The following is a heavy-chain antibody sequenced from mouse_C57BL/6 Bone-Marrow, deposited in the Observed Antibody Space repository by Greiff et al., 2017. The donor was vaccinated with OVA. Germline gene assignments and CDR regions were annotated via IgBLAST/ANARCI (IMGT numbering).Heavy chain of an antibody. Sequence: QVQLQQPGAELVKPGASVKMSCKASGYTFTSYWITWVKQRPGQGLEWIGDFYPGSGRTNYNEKFKSKATLTVDTSSSTAYMQLSSLTSEDSAVYYCARSGITTVEGDFAMDYWGQGTSVTVSS. CDR1: GYTFTSYW. CDR2: FYPGSGRT. D-gene: IGHD1-1*01. CDR3: ARSGITTVEGDFAMDY. J-gene: IGHJ4*01. V-gene: IGHV1-55*01.